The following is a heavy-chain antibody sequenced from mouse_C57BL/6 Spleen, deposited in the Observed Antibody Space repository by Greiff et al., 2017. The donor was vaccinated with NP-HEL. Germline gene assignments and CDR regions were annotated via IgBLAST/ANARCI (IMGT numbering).Heavy chain of an antibody. D-gene: IGHD1-1*01. J-gene: IGHJ1*03. CDR1: GFSLTSYG. Sequence: VQLQQSGPGLVQPSQSLSITCTVSGFSLTSYGVHWVRQSPGKGLEWLGVIWRGGSTDYNAAFMSRLSITKDNSKSQVFFKMNSLQADDTAIYYCAKNLDYYGSSYWYFDVWGTGTTVTVSS. V-gene: IGHV2-5*01. CDR3: AKNLDYYGSSYWYFDV. CDR2: IWRGGST.